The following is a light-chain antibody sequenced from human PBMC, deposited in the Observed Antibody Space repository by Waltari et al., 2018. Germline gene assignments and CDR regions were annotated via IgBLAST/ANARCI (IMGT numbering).Light chain of an antibody. CDR2: LCS. Sequence: DIVVTQSPLSLPVTPGEPASISCRSRQSLLHSNGYNYLAWYLQKPGQSPQLLIYLCSNRASEVTDRVSGSGSGTDFTLKISRVEAEDVGVYYCMQSLRALWTFGQGTKVEI. J-gene: IGKJ1*01. CDR1: QSLLHSNGYNY. CDR3: MQSLRALWT. V-gene: IGKV2-28*01.